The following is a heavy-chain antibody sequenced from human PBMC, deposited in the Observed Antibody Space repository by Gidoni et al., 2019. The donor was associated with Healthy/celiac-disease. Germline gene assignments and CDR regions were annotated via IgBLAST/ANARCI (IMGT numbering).Heavy chain of an antibody. V-gene: IGHV3-23*01. J-gene: IGHJ4*02. Sequence: EVQLLESGGGLVQPGGSLRLSCAASGFTFSSYAMSWVRQAPGKGLEWVSAISGSGGSTYYADSVKGRFTISRDNSKNTLYLQMNSLRAEDTAVYYCAIGSQGGMAIMGYYFDYWGQGTLVTVSS. CDR2: ISGSGGST. D-gene: IGHD3-16*01. CDR3: AIGSQGGMAIMGYYFDY. CDR1: GFTFSSYA.